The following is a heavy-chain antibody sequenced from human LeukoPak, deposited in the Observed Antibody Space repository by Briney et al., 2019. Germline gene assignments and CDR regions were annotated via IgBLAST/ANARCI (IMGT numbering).Heavy chain of an antibody. CDR3: AKILGSGVWYGFDI. J-gene: IGHJ3*02. Sequence: SETLSLTCSVSGGSVNSYYWSWIRQPPGKGLEWIGYIYTTGRTNYNPSLKSRVTISVDTSKNQFSLKLSSVTAADTAVYYCAKILGSGVWYGFDIWGQGTMVTVSS. D-gene: IGHD7-27*01. CDR1: GGSVNSYY. CDR2: IYTTGRT. V-gene: IGHV4-4*09.